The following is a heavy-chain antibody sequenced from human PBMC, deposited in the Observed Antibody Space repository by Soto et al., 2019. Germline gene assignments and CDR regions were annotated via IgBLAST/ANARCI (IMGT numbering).Heavy chain of an antibody. Sequence: SETLSLTCAVSGGSISSSNWWHWDRQPPGKGLEWIGEIHHSGTTNYNPSLKSRVAISVDKSKNQFPLKLNSVTAADTAVYYCARVRQYCSGTSCYLDPWGQGTLVTVSS. V-gene: IGHV4-4*02. CDR1: GGSISSSNW. D-gene: IGHD2-2*01. CDR2: IHHSGTT. CDR3: ARVRQYCSGTSCYLDP. J-gene: IGHJ5*02.